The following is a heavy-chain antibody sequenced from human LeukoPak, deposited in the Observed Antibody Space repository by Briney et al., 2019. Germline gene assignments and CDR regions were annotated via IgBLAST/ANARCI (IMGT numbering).Heavy chain of an antibody. J-gene: IGHJ5*02. CDR2: FDPEDGET. CDR1: GYTLTELS. D-gene: IGHD3-10*01. V-gene: IGHV1-24*01. CDR3: ATGASGSGRGLYRYNWFDP. Sequence: ASVKVSCKVSGYTLTELSMHWVRQAPGKGLEWMGGFDPEDGETIYAQKFQGRVTMTEDTSTDTAYMELSSLRSEDTAVYYCATGASGSGRGLYRYNWFDPWGQGTLVTVSS.